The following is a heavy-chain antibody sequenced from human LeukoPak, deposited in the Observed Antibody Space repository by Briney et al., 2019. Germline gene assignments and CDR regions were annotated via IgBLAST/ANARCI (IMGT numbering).Heavy chain of an antibody. V-gene: IGHV1-2*02. J-gene: IGHJ4*02. D-gene: IGHD4-23*01. Sequence: GASVKVSCKASGYTFIAYYIHWVRQAPGQGLEWMGWINRNSGATNYAQKFQGRVTMTRDGSISTAYMQLSSLRSDDTAVYYCAYNQPGGNSHDYWGQGTLVTVSS. CDR3: AYNQPGGNSHDY. CDR2: INRNSGAT. CDR1: GYTFIAYY.